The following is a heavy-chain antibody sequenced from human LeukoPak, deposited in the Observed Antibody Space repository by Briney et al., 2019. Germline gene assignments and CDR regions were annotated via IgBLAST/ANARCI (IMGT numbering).Heavy chain of an antibody. J-gene: IGHJ3*02. D-gene: IGHD4-17*01. Sequence: ASVKVSCKASGYTFTGYYMHWVRQAPGQGLEWMGWINPNSGGTNYAQKFQGWVTMTRDTSISTAYMELSRLRSDDTAVYYCARDAFQDDYGEPRDAFDIWGQGTMVTVSS. V-gene: IGHV1-2*04. CDR3: ARDAFQDDYGEPRDAFDI. CDR1: GYTFTGYY. CDR2: INPNSGGT.